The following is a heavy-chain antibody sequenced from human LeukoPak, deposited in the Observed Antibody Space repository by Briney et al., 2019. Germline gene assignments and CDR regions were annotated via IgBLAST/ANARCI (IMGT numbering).Heavy chain of an antibody. V-gene: IGHV3-7*01. CDR1: GFTFSSYW. J-gene: IGHJ3*02. CDR3: ARLSDSISCFGFDI. D-gene: IGHD2-2*01. Sequence: GGSLRLSSEASGFTFSSYWMSWVSQATGKGLEWVANIKQDESEKYYVDSVKGRFTISRDNAKNSLYLQMNSLRAEDTAVYYCARLSDSISCFGFDIWGQGTTVTVSS. CDR2: IKQDESEK.